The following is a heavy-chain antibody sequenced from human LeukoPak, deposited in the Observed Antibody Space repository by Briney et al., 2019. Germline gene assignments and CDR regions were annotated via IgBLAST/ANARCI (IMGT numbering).Heavy chain of an antibody. J-gene: IGHJ4*02. CDR3: ARDKIVGATVLDY. V-gene: IGHV3-7*03. CDR2: MKQDGSEE. Sequence: GGSLRLSCAASGFTFSTYWMGWVRQAPGKGLEWVANMKQDGSEEYYVDSVKGRFTISRDNAKNSLYLQMNSLRAEDTAVYYCARDKIVGATVLDYWGQGSLVTVSS. D-gene: IGHD1-26*01. CDR1: GFTFSTYW.